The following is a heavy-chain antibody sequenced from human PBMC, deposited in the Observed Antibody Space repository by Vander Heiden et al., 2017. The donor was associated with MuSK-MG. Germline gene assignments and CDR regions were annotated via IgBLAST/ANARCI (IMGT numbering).Heavy chain of an antibody. CDR3: ATYYDILTGYTFDY. D-gene: IGHD3-9*01. CDR2: ILHGGST. V-gene: IGHV4-4*02. Sequence: QVQLQESGPGLVKPSGTLSLTCTVSGGSISNNHWWRWVRQPPGKGLEWIGEILHGGSTNYNPSLKTRVTISVDKSNNQFSLKLSSVSAADTAVYYCATYYDILTGYTFDYWGQGTLVTVSS. CDR1: GGSISNNHW. J-gene: IGHJ4*02.